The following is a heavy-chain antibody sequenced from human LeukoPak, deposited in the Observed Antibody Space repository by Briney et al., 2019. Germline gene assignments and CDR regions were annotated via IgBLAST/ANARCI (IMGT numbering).Heavy chain of an antibody. Sequence: SETLSLTCTVSGGSISSYYWTWIRQPPRKGLEWIGYIYNSGSTKYNPSLKSRVIISVDTSKNQFSLKLTSVPAADTAMYYCARQYSTGPFDFWGQGTLVTVSS. J-gene: IGHJ4*02. CDR1: GGSISSYY. V-gene: IGHV4-59*08. CDR3: ARQYSTGPFDF. CDR2: IYNSGST. D-gene: IGHD2-8*02.